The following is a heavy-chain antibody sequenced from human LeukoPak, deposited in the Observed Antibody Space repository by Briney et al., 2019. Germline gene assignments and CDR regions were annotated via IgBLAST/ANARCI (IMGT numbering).Heavy chain of an antibody. CDR1: GGSISSYY. D-gene: IGHD3-9*01. V-gene: IGHV4-4*09. Sequence: SETLSLTCTVSGGSISSYYWSWIRQPPGKGLEWIGYIYTSGSTNYNPSLKSRVTISVDTSKNQFSLKLSSVTAADTAVYYCARRDILTDDAFDIWGQGTMVTVSS. CDR3: ARRDILTDDAFDI. CDR2: IYTSGST. J-gene: IGHJ3*02.